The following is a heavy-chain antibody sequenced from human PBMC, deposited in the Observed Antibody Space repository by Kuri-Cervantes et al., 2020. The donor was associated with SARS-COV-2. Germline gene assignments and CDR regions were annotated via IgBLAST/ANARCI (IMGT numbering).Heavy chain of an antibody. J-gene: IGHJ5*02. Sequence: ESLKISCAASGFTFSSYSMNWVRQAPGKGLEWIGYIYYSGSTNYNPSLKSRVTISVDTSKNQFSLKLSSVTAADTAVYYCARDKTSGGWFDPWGQGTLVTVSS. CDR2: IYYSGST. CDR1: GFTFSSYS. V-gene: IGHV4-59*01. CDR3: ARDKTSGGWFDP. D-gene: IGHD3-16*01.